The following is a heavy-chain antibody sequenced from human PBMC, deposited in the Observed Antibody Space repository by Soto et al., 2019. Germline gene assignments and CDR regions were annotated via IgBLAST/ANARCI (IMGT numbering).Heavy chain of an antibody. CDR1: GFTFSSYG. V-gene: IGHV3-33*01. D-gene: IGHD2-21*02. Sequence: GGSLRLSCAASGFTFSSYGMHWVRQAPGKGLEWVAVIWYDGSNKYYADSVKGRFTISRDNSKNTLYLQMNSLRAEDTAVYYCARDRTYCGGDCYTDAFDIWGQGTMVTVSS. J-gene: IGHJ3*02. CDR3: ARDRTYCGGDCYTDAFDI. CDR2: IWYDGSNK.